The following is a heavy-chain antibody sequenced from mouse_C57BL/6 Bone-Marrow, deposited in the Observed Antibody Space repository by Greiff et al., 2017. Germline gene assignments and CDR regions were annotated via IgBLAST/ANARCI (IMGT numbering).Heavy chain of an antibody. J-gene: IGHJ1*03. D-gene: IGHD1-1*01. Sequence: QVQLKQSGAELVKPGASVKISCKASGFEFSSYWMNWVKQRPGKGLEWIGQIYPGDGDTNYNGKFKGKATLTADKSSSTAYMQLSSLTSEDSAVYFCARNYGSRWYFDVWGTGTTVTVSS. CDR3: ARNYGSRWYFDV. CDR2: IYPGDGDT. V-gene: IGHV1-80*01. CDR1: GFEFSSYW.